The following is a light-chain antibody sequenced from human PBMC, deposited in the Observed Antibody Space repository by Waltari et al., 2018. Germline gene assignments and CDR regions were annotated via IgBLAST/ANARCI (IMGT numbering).Light chain of an antibody. CDR2: QAS. CDR3: QQYYSYPYT. J-gene: IGKJ2*01. Sequence: DLQMTQYPSTLSASVGDRVTIICRASQSISGWLAWYQQKPGKAPKLLIYQASTLQGGVPSRFSGSGSGTEFTLIISSLQPDDFATYYCQQYYSYPYTFGQGTKLEFK. V-gene: IGKV1-5*02. CDR1: QSISGW.